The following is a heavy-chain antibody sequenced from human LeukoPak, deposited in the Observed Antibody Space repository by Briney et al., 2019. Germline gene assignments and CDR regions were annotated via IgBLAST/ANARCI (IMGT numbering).Heavy chain of an antibody. CDR3: AKGGYGET. J-gene: IGHJ5*02. CDR1: GFSFDDYA. Sequence: PGGSLRLSCAASGFSFDDYAMHWVRHAPGKGLEWVSAISGSGGSTYYADSVKGRFTISRDNSKNTLYLQMNSLRAEDTAVYYCAKGGYGETWGQGTLVTVSS. CDR2: ISGSGGST. D-gene: IGHD1-1*01. V-gene: IGHV3-23*01.